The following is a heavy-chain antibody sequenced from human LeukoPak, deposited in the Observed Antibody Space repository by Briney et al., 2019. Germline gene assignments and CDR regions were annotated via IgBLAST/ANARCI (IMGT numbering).Heavy chain of an antibody. CDR3: ARDGPYSSGYYYYYGMDV. CDR1: GFTFSDYY. CDR2: IYSGGST. V-gene: IGHV3-66*01. J-gene: IGHJ6*02. Sequence: GGSLRLSCAASGFTFSDYYMSWVRQAPGKGLEWVSVIYSGGSTYYADSVKGRFTISRDNSKNTLYLQMNSLRAEDTAVYYCARDGPYSSGYYYYYGMDVWGQGTTVTVSS. D-gene: IGHD6-19*01.